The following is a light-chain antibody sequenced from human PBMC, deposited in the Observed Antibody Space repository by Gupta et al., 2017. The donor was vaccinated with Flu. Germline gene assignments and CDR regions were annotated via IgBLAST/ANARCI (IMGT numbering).Light chain of an antibody. J-gene: IGKJ1*01. V-gene: IGKV1-39*01. Sequence: DIKMTQSPSSLSASIGDRVTIICRASQSIGTYLNWYQQQPGKAPSLLIYAASKLQSGVPSRFSGGGSGTDFTLAISGLQPDDFATYCCQQRVNTPWTFGQGTKVDVK. CDR2: AAS. CDR3: QQRVNTPWT. CDR1: QSIGTY.